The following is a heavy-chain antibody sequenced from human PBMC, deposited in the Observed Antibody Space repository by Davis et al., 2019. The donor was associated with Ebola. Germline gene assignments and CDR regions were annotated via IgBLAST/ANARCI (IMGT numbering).Heavy chain of an antibody. V-gene: IGHV4-30-4*07. D-gene: IGHD1-26*01. J-gene: IGHJ4*02. Sequence: MPSETLSLTCAVSGGSISSGGYSWSWIRQPPGKGLEWIGYYYYTGSTYYNPSLKSRVTISVDTSKNQFSLKLSSVTAADTAVYYCARWGDYFDYWGQGALVTVSS. CDR3: ARWGDYFDY. CDR1: GGSISSGGYS. CDR2: YYYTGST.